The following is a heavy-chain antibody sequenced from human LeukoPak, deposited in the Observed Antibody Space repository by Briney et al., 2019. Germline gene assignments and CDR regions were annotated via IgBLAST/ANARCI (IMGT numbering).Heavy chain of an antibody. J-gene: IGHJ4*02. CDR2: INPISGGT. D-gene: IGHD3-16*01. V-gene: IGHV1-2*06. Sequence: ASVKVSCKASGYTFTGYYMHWVRQATGQGLEWMGRINPISGGTNYAQKFQGRVAMTKHTSISTAYMELSRLRSDDTAVYYCASGILRLGELWGQGTLVTVSS. CDR3: ASGILRLGEL. CDR1: GYTFTGYY.